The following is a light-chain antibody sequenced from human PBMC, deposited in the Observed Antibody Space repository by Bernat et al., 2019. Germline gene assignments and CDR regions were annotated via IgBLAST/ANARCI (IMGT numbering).Light chain of an antibody. CDR2: EVT. CDR3: SSYTRTSTFV. Sequence: QSALTQPPSVSGSPGQSVTISCTGTRSDVGSHNRVSWYQQSPGTAPKLIIYEVTNRPAGVPDRFSGSKSGNTVSLTISGLQADDEADYYCSSYTRTSTFVFGTGTKVTVL. CDR1: RSDVGSHNR. J-gene: IGLJ1*01. V-gene: IGLV2-18*02.